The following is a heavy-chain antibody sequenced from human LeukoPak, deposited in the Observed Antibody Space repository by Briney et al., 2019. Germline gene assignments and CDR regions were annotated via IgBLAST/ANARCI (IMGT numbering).Heavy chain of an antibody. V-gene: IGHV3-30*04. D-gene: IGHD6-13*01. Sequence: GEFLRLSCVASGFSFSDYAMHWVRQAPGKGLEWVAVISADGRDKYYIDSVRGRFTISRDNSKTTVFLKMNSLEVEDTAVYYCATPLTSKWSSSWYSGHFDYWGQGALVTVPS. CDR2: ISADGRDK. CDR3: ATPLTSKWSSSWYSGHFDY. J-gene: IGHJ4*02. CDR1: GFSFSDYA.